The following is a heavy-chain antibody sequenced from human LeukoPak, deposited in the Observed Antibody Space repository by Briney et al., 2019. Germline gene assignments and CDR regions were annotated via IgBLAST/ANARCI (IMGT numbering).Heavy chain of an antibody. J-gene: IGHJ4*02. D-gene: IGHD2-15*01. V-gene: IGHV1-18*04. CDR3: AGDQFLLGYCSGGRGCRRAYYFEY. CDR2: MSGYNGYT. Sequence: ASVKVSCKASGYTCTSYGISWVRQATGQELEGMGWMSGYNGYTNDEEKFQGIVTMTTDASTSPAHMEVRSLRSDDTAVYYCAGDQFLLGYCSGGRGCRRAYYFEYWGQGTLVSVSS. CDR1: GYTCTSYG.